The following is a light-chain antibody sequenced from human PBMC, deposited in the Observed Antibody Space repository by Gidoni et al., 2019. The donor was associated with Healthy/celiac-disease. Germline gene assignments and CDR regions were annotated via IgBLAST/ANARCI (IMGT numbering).Light chain of an antibody. V-gene: IGLV3-1*01. CDR1: KLGDKY. Sequence: SYELTQPPSASVSPGQTASITCSGDKLGDKYACWYQQQPGQSPVLVIYQDSKRPSGNPERFSCSNSGNTATLTISGTQAMDEADYYCQAWDSSVVFGGGTKLTVL. CDR2: QDS. J-gene: IGLJ2*01. CDR3: QAWDSSVV.